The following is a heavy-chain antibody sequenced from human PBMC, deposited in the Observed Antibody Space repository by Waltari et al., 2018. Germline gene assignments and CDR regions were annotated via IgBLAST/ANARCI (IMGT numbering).Heavy chain of an antibody. J-gene: IGHJ5*02. Sequence: QVQLQESGPSLLKPSETLSLICTVSGGSISGFYWSWVRQPPGKGLDWIGYIYYTGSTNFNPSRKRRVTMSVDTSKNQFSLKLSSVTAADTAFYYCARGGGVDWEWFDPWGQGTLVTVSS. D-gene: IGHD2-21*02. CDR2: IYYTGST. CDR3: ARGGGVDWEWFDP. CDR1: GGSISGFY. V-gene: IGHV4-59*01.